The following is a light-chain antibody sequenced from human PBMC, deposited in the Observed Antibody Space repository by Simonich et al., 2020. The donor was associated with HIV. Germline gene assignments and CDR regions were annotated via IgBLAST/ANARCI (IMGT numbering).Light chain of an antibody. CDR3: QQYNSYPWT. V-gene: IGKV1-27*01. CDR1: QGIRNY. J-gene: IGKJ1*01. CDR2: AAS. Sequence: MTQSPSSLSASVGGRVTITCRASQGIRNYLAWYQQKPGKVPKLLIYAASTLQSGVPSRFSGSGSGTDFTLTISSLQPEDAAIYYCQQYNSYPWTFGQGTKVEIK.